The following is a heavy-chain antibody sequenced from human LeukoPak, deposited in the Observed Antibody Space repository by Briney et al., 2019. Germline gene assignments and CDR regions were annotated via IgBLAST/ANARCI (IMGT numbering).Heavy chain of an antibody. J-gene: IGHJ4*02. Sequence: GGSLRLSCAASGFTVRSNPMSWVRQAPGKGLEWVANIKQDGSEKYYVDSVKGRFTISRDNAKNSLYLQMNSLRAEDTAVYYCARVKLDYSSGWAFGYWGQGTLVTVSS. D-gene: IGHD6-19*01. V-gene: IGHV3-7*01. CDR1: GFTVRSNP. CDR3: ARVKLDYSSGWAFGY. CDR2: IKQDGSEK.